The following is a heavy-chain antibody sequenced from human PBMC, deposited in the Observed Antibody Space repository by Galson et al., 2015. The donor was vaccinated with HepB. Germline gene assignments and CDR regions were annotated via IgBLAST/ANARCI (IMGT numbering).Heavy chain of an antibody. CDR1: GYTFNGYY. J-gene: IGHJ4*02. D-gene: IGHD5-18*01. CDR3: ARVGDTAVVDFDY. V-gene: IGHV1-2*02. Sequence: SVKVSCKASGYTFNGYYMHWVRQAPGQGLEWMGWINSKSGGTNYAQKFKGRVFMTRDTSISTAYMELYSLRSDDTAVYYCARVGDTAVVDFDYWGQGTLVTVSS. CDR2: INSKSGGT.